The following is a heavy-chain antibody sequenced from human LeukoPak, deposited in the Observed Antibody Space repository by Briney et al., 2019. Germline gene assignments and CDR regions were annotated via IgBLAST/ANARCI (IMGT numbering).Heavy chain of an antibody. CDR2: INTDGSST. Sequence: GGSLRLSCAASGFIFSSYWMHWVRQAPGKGLVWVSRINTDGSSTSHADSVKGRFTISRDNAKNTLYLQMNSLRAEDTAVYYCARGGSSWPRGGTVDVWGKGTTVTVSS. CDR1: GFIFSSYW. D-gene: IGHD6-13*01. V-gene: IGHV3-74*01. J-gene: IGHJ6*04. CDR3: ARGGSSWPRGGTVDV.